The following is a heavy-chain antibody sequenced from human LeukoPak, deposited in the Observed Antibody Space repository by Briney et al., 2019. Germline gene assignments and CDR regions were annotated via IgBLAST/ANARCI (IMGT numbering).Heavy chain of an antibody. D-gene: IGHD3-10*01. V-gene: IGHV3-11*01. CDR3: ARADGHYYGSGSPPFDY. J-gene: IGHJ4*02. CDR1: GFTFSDYY. CDR2: ISSSGSTI. Sequence: NPGGSLRLSCAASGFTFSDYYMSWIRQAPGKGLEWVSYISSSGSTIYYADSVKGRFTISRDSAKNSLYLQMNSLRAEDTAVYYCARADGHYYGSGSPPFDYWGQGTLVTVSS.